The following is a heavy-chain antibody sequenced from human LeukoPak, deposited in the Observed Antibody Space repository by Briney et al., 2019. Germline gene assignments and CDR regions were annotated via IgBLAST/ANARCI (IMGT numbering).Heavy chain of an antibody. Sequence: GGSLRLSCAASGFTFSSYAMSWVRQAPGKGLEWVSAISGSGGRTYYADSVKGRFTISRDNSKNTLYLQLNSLRAEDTAVYYCAKGRSSGWDYFDYWGQGTLVTVSS. CDR2: ISGSGGRT. CDR1: GFTFSSYA. D-gene: IGHD6-19*01. CDR3: AKGRSSGWDYFDY. J-gene: IGHJ4*02. V-gene: IGHV3-23*01.